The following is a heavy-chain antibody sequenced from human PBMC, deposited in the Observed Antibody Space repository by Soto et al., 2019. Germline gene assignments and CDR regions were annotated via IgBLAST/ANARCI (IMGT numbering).Heavy chain of an antibody. CDR3: ARVNYDFWSGYSLYYYYGMDV. CDR1: GGTFSSYA. Sequence: SVKVSCKASGGTFSSYAISWVRQAPGQGLEWMGGIIPIFGTANYAQKFQGRVTITADESTSTAYMELSSLRSEDTAVYYCARVNYDFWSGYSLYYYYGMDVWGQGTTVTLSS. J-gene: IGHJ6*02. V-gene: IGHV1-69*13. D-gene: IGHD3-3*01. CDR2: IIPIFGTA.